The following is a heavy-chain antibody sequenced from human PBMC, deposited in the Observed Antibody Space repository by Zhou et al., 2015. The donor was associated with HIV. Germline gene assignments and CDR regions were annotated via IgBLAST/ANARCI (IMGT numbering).Heavy chain of an antibody. CDR3: VRAADQAFDS. CDR1: GFIVDALY. V-gene: IGHV1-46*02. CDR2: VSYGDMTT. J-gene: IGHJ5*01. Sequence: LQSGAEVLEPGDSVKISCRAGGFIVDALYIHWVRQAPSQGLEWVGMVSYGDMTTNYGPKYRGRVTSTRDTSTGTLYMQLSRLTSADIGVYYCVRAADQAFDSWGQGTLISV.